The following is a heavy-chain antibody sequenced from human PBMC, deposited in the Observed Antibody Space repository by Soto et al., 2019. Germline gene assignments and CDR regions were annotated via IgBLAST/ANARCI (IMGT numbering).Heavy chain of an antibody. CDR2: IYSGGST. V-gene: IGHV3-53*04. CDR1: GFTVSSNY. Sequence: GESLKISCAASGFTVSSNYMSWVRQAPGKGLEWVSVIYSGGSTYYADSVKGRFTISRHNSKNTLYLQMNSLRAEDTAVYYCARGVEGILWFGELFPLNWGQGTLVTVSS. J-gene: IGHJ4*02. CDR3: ARGVEGILWFGELFPLN. D-gene: IGHD3-10*01.